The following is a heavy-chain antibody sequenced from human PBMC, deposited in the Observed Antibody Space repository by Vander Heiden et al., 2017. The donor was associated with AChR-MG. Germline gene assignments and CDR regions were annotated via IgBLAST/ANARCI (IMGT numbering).Heavy chain of an antibody. CDR2: IKSSSSTI. CDR3: ARGGRYCSGGSCPAGDY. D-gene: IGHD2-15*01. CDR1: GFTFSSYS. Sequence: EVQLVESGGGLVQPGGSLRLSCAASGFTFSSYSMNWVRQAPGKGLELVSYIKSSSSTIYYADSVKGRFTISRDNAKNSLYLQMNSLRDEDTAVYYCARGGRYCSGGSCPAGDYWGQGTLFTVSS. V-gene: IGHV3-48*02. J-gene: IGHJ4*02.